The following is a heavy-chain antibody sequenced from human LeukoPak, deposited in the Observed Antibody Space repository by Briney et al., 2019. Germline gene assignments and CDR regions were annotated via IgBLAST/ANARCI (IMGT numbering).Heavy chain of an antibody. V-gene: IGHV3-30-3*01. D-gene: IGHD2-21*02. Sequence: GGPLRLSCAPSGFTFSSYAMPWVPQAPGKGLEWVAVISYDGSNKYYADSVKGRFTISRDNSKNTLYLQMNSLRAEDTAVYYCASPVVTAIPEYFQHWGQGTLVTVSS. J-gene: IGHJ1*01. CDR3: ASPVVTAIPEYFQH. CDR2: ISYDGSNK. CDR1: GFTFSSYA.